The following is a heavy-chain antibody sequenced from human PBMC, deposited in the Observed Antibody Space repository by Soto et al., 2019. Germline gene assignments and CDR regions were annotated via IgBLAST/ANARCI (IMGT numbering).Heavy chain of an antibody. CDR3: ARDGVGLPMNV. Sequence: QVQLVQSGAEEKKPGASVKVSCKASGYTFTSYAMHWVRQAPGQGLEWMGWINAGNGNTKYSQKFQGRVTITRDTSESRAYMELSSLRSEDTAVYYCARDGVGLPMNVWGQGTLVTVSS. D-gene: IGHD5-18*01. V-gene: IGHV1-3*05. J-gene: IGHJ4*02. CDR2: INAGNGNT. CDR1: GYTFTSYA.